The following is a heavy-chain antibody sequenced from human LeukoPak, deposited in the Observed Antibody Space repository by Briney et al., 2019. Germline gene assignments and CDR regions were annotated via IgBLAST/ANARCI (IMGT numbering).Heavy chain of an antibody. CDR1: GFTFSSYW. D-gene: IGHD2-2*01. Sequence: GGSLRLSCAASGFTFSSYWMSWVRQAPGKGLEWVANIEQDGSEKYYVDSVKGRFTISRDNAKNSLYLQMNSLRAEDTAVYYCARQYCSSTSCRDYYYYYMDVWGKGTTVTVSS. V-gene: IGHV3-7*01. J-gene: IGHJ6*03. CDR3: ARQYCSSTSCRDYYYYYMDV. CDR2: IEQDGSEK.